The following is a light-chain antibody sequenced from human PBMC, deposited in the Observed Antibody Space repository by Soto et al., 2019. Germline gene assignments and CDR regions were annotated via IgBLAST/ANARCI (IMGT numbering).Light chain of an antibody. CDR2: KAS. CDR3: QQYNSYSPT. V-gene: IGKV1-5*03. Sequence: IKMYQSPSALSASVGDRVTITCRASQSISVWLAWYQQKAGKAPNLLIYKASRLESGVPSRFSGSGSETEFTLTISGLQPGDSATYYCQQYNSYSPTFGQRTKVAIK. J-gene: IGKJ1*01. CDR1: QSISVW.